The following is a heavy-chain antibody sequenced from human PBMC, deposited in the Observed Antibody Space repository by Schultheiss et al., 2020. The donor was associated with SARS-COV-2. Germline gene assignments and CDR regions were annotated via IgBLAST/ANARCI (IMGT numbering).Heavy chain of an antibody. V-gene: IGHV4-61*01. D-gene: IGHD6-13*01. Sequence: SQTLSLTCTVSGGSVSSGSYYWSWIRQPPGKGLECIGYIYYSGSTNYNPSLKSRVTTSLDTSKNQFSLRLSSVTAADTAVYYCAREDSSRDYGSAFDIWGQGTMVTVSS. CDR3: AREDSSRDYGSAFDI. CDR1: GGSVSSGSYY. CDR2: IYYSGST. J-gene: IGHJ3*02.